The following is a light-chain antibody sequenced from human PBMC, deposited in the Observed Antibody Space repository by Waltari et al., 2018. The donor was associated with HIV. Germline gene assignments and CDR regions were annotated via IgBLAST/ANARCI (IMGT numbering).Light chain of an antibody. V-gene: IGLV1-40*01. CDR2: QNN. CDR1: RTNLGSNYD. CDR3: QSFDNRLSGSV. Sequence: QSVLTQPPSVSGAPGQRVTISCTGRRTNLGSNYDVNWYQQLPGTAPRLLIFQNNNRPSGVPDRFSGSKSDTSASLVITGLRADDEAIYYCQSFDNRLSGSVFGGGTKLTVL. J-gene: IGLJ3*02.